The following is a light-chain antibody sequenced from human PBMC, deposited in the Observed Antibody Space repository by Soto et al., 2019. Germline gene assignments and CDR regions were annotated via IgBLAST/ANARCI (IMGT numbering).Light chain of an antibody. CDR1: ESITSY. CDR3: QETYSSLT. CDR2: AAS. V-gene: IGKV1-39*01. Sequence: DIQMTQSPLSLSASVGDRVTITCRASESITSYLNWYQQKPGKAPKLLIYAASSLHTGVPSRFSGSGFGTDFTLPISSLQPEDFATYFCQETYSSLTFGGGTKVDI. J-gene: IGKJ4*01.